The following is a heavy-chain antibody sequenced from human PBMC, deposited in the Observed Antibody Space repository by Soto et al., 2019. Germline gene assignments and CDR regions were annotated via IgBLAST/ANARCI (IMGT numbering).Heavy chain of an antibody. J-gene: IGHJ5*02. D-gene: IGHD6-19*01. CDR3: AIRSSGWYSEDSGFDP. CDR2: MNPNSGNT. CDR1: GYTFTSYD. Sequence: ASVKVSCKASGYTFTSYDINWVRQATGQGLEWMGWMNPNSGNTGYAQKFQGRVTMTRDTSISTAYMELSSLRSEDTAVYYCAIRSSGWYSEDSGFDPWGQGSLVT. V-gene: IGHV1-8*01.